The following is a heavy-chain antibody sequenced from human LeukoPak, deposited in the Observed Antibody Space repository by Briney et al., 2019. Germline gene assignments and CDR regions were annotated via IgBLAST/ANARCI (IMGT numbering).Heavy chain of an antibody. CDR1: GFTFSSYG. CDR3: ARGSGRYFDWFNFDY. J-gene: IGHJ4*02. CDR2: IWYDGSNK. Sequence: GRSLRLSCAASGFTFSSYGMHWVRQAPGKGLEWVAVIWYDGSNKYYADSVKGRFTISRDNSENTLYLQMNSLRAEDTAVYYCARGSGRYFDWFNFDYWGQGTLVTVSS. D-gene: IGHD3-9*01. V-gene: IGHV3-33*01.